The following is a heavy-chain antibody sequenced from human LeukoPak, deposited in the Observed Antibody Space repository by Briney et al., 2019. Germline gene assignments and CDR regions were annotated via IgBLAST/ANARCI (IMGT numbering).Heavy chain of an antibody. CDR2: INLDGSEK. Sequence: GGSLRLSCAASGFTFSRHWMSWVRQAPGKGLEWVANINLDGSEKYYVDSVKGRFTISRDNAKNSLYLQMNSLRAEDTAVYFCAREGVVVGMEGFDYWGQGTLVTVSS. J-gene: IGHJ4*02. D-gene: IGHD3-22*01. CDR3: AREGVVVGMEGFDY. V-gene: IGHV3-7*01. CDR1: GFTFSRHW.